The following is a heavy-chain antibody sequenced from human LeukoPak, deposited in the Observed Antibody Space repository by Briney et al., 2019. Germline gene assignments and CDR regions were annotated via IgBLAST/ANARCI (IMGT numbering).Heavy chain of an antibody. D-gene: IGHD2-21*02. CDR1: GFSVSSNY. CDR3: ARTDETAPAEDFQH. J-gene: IGHJ1*01. V-gene: IGHV3-53*01. Sequence: GSLRLSCAASGFSVSSNYMSWVRQAPGKGLEWVSVIYSGGSTYYADSVKGRFTISRDNSKNTLYLQMKSLRAEDTAVYYCARTDETAPAEDFQHWGQGTLVTVSS. CDR2: IYSGGST.